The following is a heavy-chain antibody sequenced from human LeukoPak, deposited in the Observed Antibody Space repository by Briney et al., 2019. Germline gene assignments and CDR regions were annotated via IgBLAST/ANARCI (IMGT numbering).Heavy chain of an antibody. CDR3: ANLGRPMVTAY. V-gene: IGHV3-23*01. J-gene: IGHJ4*02. Sequence: GRSLRLSCAASGCTFSSYAMSWVCQAPGTGLERVSAISGSGGSTYYADSVKGRFTISRDNSKNTLYLQMNSLRAEDTAVYYCANLGRPMVTAYWGQGTLVTVSS. D-gene: IGHD5-18*01. CDR1: GCTFSSYA. CDR2: ISGSGGST.